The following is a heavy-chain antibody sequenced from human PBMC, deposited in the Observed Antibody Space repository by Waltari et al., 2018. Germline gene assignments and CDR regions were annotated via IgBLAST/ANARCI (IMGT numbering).Heavy chain of an antibody. Sequence: QVQLQESGPGLVKPSQTLSLTCTVSGGSISSGSSYWRWIRQPAGKGLEWIGRIYTSGSTNYNPSLKSLVTISVDTSKNQFSLKLSSVTAADTAVYYCARDPVAGSFDYWGQGTLVTVSS. CDR3: ARDPVAGSFDY. CDR1: GGSISSGSSY. V-gene: IGHV4-61*02. D-gene: IGHD6-19*01. CDR2: IYTSGST. J-gene: IGHJ4*02.